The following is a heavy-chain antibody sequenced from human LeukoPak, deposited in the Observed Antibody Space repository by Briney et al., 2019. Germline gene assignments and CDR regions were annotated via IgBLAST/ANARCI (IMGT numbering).Heavy chain of an antibody. Sequence: ASVKVSCKASGYTFTGYYMHWVRQAPGQGLEWMGWINPNSGDTNYAQKFQGRVTMTRDTSISTAYMELSRLRSGDTAVYYCASHPKAIVVVPAAIYYWGQGTLVTVSS. V-gene: IGHV1-2*02. CDR3: ASHPKAIVVVPAAIYY. CDR1: GYTFTGYY. CDR2: INPNSGDT. J-gene: IGHJ4*02. D-gene: IGHD2-2*01.